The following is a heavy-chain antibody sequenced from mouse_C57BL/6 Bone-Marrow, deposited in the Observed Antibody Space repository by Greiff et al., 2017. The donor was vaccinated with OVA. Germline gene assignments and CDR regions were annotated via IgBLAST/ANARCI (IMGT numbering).Heavy chain of an antibody. J-gene: IGHJ1*03. CDR2: IWRGGST. V-gene: IGHV2-5*01. Sequence: VQLVESGPGLVQPSQSLSITCTVSGFSLTSYGVHWVRQSPGKGLEWLGVIWRGGSTDYNAAFMSRLSITKDNSKSQVFFKMNSLQADDTAIYYCAKGGANYYGSSLDWYFDVWGTGTTVTVSS. CDR3: AKGGANYYGSSLDWYFDV. D-gene: IGHD1-1*01. CDR1: GFSLTSYG.